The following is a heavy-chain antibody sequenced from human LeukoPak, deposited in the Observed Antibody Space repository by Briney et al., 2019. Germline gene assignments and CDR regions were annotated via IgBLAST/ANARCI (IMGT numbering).Heavy chain of an antibody. J-gene: IGHJ4*02. CDR1: GFTFNDYA. Sequence: GGSLRLSCAASGFTFNDYAMTWVRQAPGKGLEFVSVISGNGISTDYTTSVKGRFRISRDNSKNTVFLQMDRLTTEDLGVYYCARGRGGPGMITFDYWGQGTLVTVSS. V-gene: IGHV3-64*01. CDR2: ISGNGIST. CDR3: ARGRGGPGMITFDY. D-gene: IGHD3-16*01.